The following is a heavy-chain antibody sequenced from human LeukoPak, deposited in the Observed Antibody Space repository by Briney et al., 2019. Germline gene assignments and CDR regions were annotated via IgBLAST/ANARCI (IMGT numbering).Heavy chain of an antibody. V-gene: IGHV4-59*01. CDR1: GGSISSYY. Sequence: ASETLSLTCTVSGGSISSYYWSWIRQPPGKGLEWIGYIYYSGSTNYNPSLKSRVTISVDTSKNQFSLKLSSVTAADTAVYYCAREAPGYNWFDPWGQGTLVTVSS. CDR3: AREAPGYNWFDP. CDR2: IYYSGST. J-gene: IGHJ5*02.